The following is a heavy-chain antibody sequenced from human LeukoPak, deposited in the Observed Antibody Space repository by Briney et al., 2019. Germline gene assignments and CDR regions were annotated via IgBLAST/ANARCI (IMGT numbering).Heavy chain of an antibody. Sequence: GGSLRLSCEASGFTFNNYAMNWVRQAPGKGLEWVSAISGGGGTTYYADSVKGRFTISRDNSKNTLFLQMNSLRAEDTAVYYCAKDREGLSSGYDLEYFDYWGQGTLVTVSS. CDR2: ISGGGGTT. CDR1: GFTFNNYA. CDR3: AKDREGLSSGYDLEYFDY. J-gene: IGHJ4*02. V-gene: IGHV3-23*01. D-gene: IGHD5-12*01.